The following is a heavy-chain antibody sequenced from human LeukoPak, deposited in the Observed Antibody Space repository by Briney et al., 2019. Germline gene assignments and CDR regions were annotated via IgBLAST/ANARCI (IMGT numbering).Heavy chain of an antibody. D-gene: IGHD3-22*01. Sequence: PGRSLRLCXAASGFTFXXXXXXXVRQVPGKXXVXXXXXXSDGSNTRYADSVKXXFTISRDNAKNTLYLQMNSLRAEDTAVYYCARDLELVYYDSSGYDYWGQGTLVIVSS. J-gene: IGHJ4*02. V-gene: IGHV3-74*01. CDR2: XXSDGSNT. CDR1: GFTFXXXX. CDR3: ARDLELVYYDSSGYDY.